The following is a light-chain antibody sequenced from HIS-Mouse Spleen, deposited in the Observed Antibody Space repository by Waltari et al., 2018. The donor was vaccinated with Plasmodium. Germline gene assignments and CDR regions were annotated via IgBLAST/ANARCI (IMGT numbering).Light chain of an antibody. CDR2: AAS. CDR1: QGISSY. Sequence: AIRMTQSPSPFSASTGDRVTITCRASQGISSYLAWYQQKPGKAPKLLIYAASTLQSGVPSRFSGSGSGTDFTLTISSLQSDDFATYYCQQYYSYLLTFGGGTKVEIK. CDR3: QQYYSYLLT. J-gene: IGKJ4*01. V-gene: IGKV1-8*01.